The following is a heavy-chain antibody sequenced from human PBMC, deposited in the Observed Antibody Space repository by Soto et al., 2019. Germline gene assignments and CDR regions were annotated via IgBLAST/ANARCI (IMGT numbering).Heavy chain of an antibody. D-gene: IGHD1-26*01. CDR2: ISYDGSNK. CDR3: TTDLPWSYGALGY. Sequence: QVQLVESGGGVVQPGRSLRLSCAASGFTFSSYAMHWVRQAPGKGLEWVAVISYDGSNKYYADSVKGRFTISRDNSKNTLYLQMNSLRAEDTAVYYCTTDLPWSYGALGYWGQGTLVTVSS. CDR1: GFTFSSYA. V-gene: IGHV3-30-3*01. J-gene: IGHJ4*02.